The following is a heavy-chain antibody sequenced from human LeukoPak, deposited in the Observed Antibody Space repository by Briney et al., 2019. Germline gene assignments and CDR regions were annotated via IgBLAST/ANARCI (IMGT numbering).Heavy chain of an antibody. Sequence: ASVKVSCKASGGTFSSYAISWVRQAPGQGLEWMGGIIPIFGTANYAQKFQGRVTITADKSTSTAYMELSSLRSEDTAVYYCARALHYYYDSSGYPRNYYYYMDVWGKGTTVTVSS. CDR3: ARALHYYYDSSGYPRNYYYYMDV. CDR1: GGTFSSYA. CDR2: IIPIFGTA. D-gene: IGHD3-22*01. J-gene: IGHJ6*03. V-gene: IGHV1-69*06.